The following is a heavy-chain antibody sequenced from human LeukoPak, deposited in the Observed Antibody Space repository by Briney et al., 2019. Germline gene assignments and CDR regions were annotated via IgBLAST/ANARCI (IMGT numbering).Heavy chain of an antibody. J-gene: IGHJ6*03. D-gene: IGHD5-18*01. CDR3: ARELRIVDTTMLNYYYYYYMDV. Sequence: GGSLRLSCAASGFTVSNNYMNWVRQAPGKGLEWVSGIYSGATTYYADSVKGRFTISRDNSKNPVSLQMNSLRAEDTAVYYCARELRIVDTTMLNYYYYYYMDVWGKGTTVTVSS. V-gene: IGHV3-53*01. CDR1: GFTVSNNY. CDR2: IYSGATT.